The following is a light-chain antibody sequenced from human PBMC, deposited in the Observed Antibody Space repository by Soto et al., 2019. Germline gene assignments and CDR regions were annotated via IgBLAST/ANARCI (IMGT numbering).Light chain of an antibody. J-gene: IGKJ1*01. CDR3: QQYDSYSSGP. V-gene: IGKV1-5*01. Sequence: DIQMTQSPSTLSASVGDRVTITCRARQTVNTWLAWYQQKPGKAPKVLIFDASSLKTGVPSRFSGSGSGTEFTLTISNLQPDDFATYYCQQYDSYSSGPFGQGTKVDIK. CDR1: QTVNTW. CDR2: DAS.